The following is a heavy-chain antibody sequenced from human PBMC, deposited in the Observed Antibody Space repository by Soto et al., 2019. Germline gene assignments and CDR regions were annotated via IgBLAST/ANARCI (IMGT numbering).Heavy chain of an antibody. V-gene: IGHV3-30*18. D-gene: IGHD3-9*01. CDR3: AKDKYYDILTGFDY. Sequence: GGSLRLSCAASGFSVSDYGMHWVRQPPGKGLEWVAAISYDGSNRYYTDSVKGRFTISRDNSKNTLYLQMNSLRAEDTAVYYCAKDKYYDILTGFDYWGPGTLVTVSS. J-gene: IGHJ4*02. CDR1: GFSVSDYG. CDR2: ISYDGSNR.